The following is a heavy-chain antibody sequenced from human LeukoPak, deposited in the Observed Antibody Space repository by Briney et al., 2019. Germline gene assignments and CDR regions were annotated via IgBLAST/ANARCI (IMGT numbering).Heavy chain of an antibody. CDR1: GITFSDYY. D-gene: IGHD3/OR15-3a*01. CDR2: ISSSGSTI. J-gene: IGHJ3*02. V-gene: IGHV3-11*04. Sequence: PGGSLRLSCAASGITFSDYYMSWIRQAPGKGLEWVSYISSSGSTIYYADSVKGRFTISRDNAKNSLYLQMNSLRAEDTAVYYCARAPGLGADAFDIWGQGTMVTVSS. CDR3: ARAPGLGADAFDI.